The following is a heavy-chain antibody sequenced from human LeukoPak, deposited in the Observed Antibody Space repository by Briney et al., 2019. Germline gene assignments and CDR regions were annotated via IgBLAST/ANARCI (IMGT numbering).Heavy chain of an antibody. CDR2: ISSSGTYI. CDR1: GFTFSLYS. D-gene: IGHD3-22*01. Sequence: KPGGSLRLSCAASGFTFSLYSMSWVRQAPGEGLEWVATISSSGTYIYYTDSVKGRFTISRDNARNSLYLQMNSLRAEDTAVYYCARETNTSDTSGYIRADVRRDDHWGQGTLVTVSS. CDR3: ARETNTSDTSGYIRADVRRDDH. V-gene: IGHV3-21*06. J-gene: IGHJ4*02.